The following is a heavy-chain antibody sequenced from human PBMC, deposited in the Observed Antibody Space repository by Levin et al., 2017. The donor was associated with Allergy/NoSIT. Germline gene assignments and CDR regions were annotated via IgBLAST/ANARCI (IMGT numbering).Heavy chain of an antibody. J-gene: IGHJ3*02. CDR1: GFSLSTSGMR. CDR2: IDWDDDK. D-gene: IGHD2-15*01. CDR3: ARSRYCSGGSCLFDS. V-gene: IGHV2-70*04. Sequence: ESGPTLVKPTQTLTLTCTFSGFSLSTSGMRVSWIRQPPGKALEWLARIDWDDDKFYSTSLKTRLTISKDTSKNQVVLTMTNMDPVDTATYYCARSRYCSGGSCLFDSWGQGTMVTVSS.